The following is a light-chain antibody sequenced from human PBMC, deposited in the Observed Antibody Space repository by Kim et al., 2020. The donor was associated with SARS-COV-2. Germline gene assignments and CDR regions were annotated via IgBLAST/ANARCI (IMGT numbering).Light chain of an antibody. J-gene: IGKJ4*01. CDR2: WAS. Sequence: DIVMTQSTDSLAASLGERATINCKSSRSVFYTYNNKDYLAWYQHKPGQPPKLLIYWASTRESGVPDRFSGSGSGTDFTLTISSLQAEDVAIYYSQQYYTTPVTFGGGTKVEIK. V-gene: IGKV4-1*01. CDR3: QQYYTTPVT. CDR1: RSVFYTYNNKDY.